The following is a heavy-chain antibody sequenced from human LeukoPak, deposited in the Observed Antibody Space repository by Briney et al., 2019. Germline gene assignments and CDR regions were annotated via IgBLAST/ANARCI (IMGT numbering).Heavy chain of an antibody. CDR2: INTGNGNT. CDR3: AREVEYSSSSFDY. J-gene: IGHJ4*02. CDR1: GYTFTSYT. D-gene: IGHD6-6*01. V-gene: IGHV1-3*04. Sequence: ASVKVSCKASGYTFTSYTMHWVRQAPGQRLEWMGWINTGNGNTKYSQEFQGRVTITRDTSASTAYMELSSLRSDDTAVYYCAREVEYSSSSFDYWGQGTLVTVSS.